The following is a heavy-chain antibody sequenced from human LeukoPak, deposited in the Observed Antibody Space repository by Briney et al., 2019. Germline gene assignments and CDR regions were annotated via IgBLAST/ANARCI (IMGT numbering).Heavy chain of an antibody. CDR2: INSDGSST. Sequence: PGGSLRLSCAASGFTFSSYWIHWVRQAPGKGLLWVSRINSDGSSTSYADSVKGRFTISRDNAKNTLYLQMNSLRAEDTAVYYCARATGSYYSIGYWGQGTLVTVS. CDR3: ARATGSYYSIGY. J-gene: IGHJ4*02. V-gene: IGHV3-74*01. D-gene: IGHD1-26*01. CDR1: GFTFSSYW.